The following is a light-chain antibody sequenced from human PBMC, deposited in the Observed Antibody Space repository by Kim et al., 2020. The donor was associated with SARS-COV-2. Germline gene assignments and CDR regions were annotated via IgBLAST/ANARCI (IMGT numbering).Light chain of an antibody. CDR2: TTS. J-gene: IGKJ1*01. CDR1: QRISRN. CDR3: QQSYSVPLT. V-gene: IGKV1-39*01. Sequence: SSVGAGDTITFRASQRISRNLNWCQPKPGGAPKLLIYTTSSLQSGVPSRFGGSGSVTAFTLTISSLQPEDFATYYCQQSYSVPLTFGQGTKVDIK.